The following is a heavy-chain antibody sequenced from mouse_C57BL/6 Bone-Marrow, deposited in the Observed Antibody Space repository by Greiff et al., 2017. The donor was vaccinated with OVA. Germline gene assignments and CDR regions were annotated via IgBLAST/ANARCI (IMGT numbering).Heavy chain of an antibody. CDR2: IYPGDGDT. D-gene: IGHD1-1*01. CDR1: GYAFSSYW. CDR3: AKGDYYGSPSYWYFDV. V-gene: IGHV1-80*01. J-gene: IGHJ1*03. Sequence: QVQLQQSGAELVKPGASVKISCKASGYAFSSYWMNWVKQRPGKGLEWIGQIYPGDGDTNYNGKFKGKATLTADKSSSTAYMQLSSLTSEDSAVYCCAKGDYYGSPSYWYFDVWGTGTTVTVSS.